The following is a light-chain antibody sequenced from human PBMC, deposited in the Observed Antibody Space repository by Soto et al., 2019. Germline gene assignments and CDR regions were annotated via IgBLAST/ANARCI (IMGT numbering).Light chain of an antibody. V-gene: IGLV4-69*01. CDR3: QTWGTGTWV. CDR1: SGHSSYA. CDR2: LNSDGSH. J-gene: IGLJ3*02. Sequence: QLVLTQSPSASASLGASVKLTCTLSSGHSSYAIAWDQQQPEKGPRYLMKLNSDGSHSKGDGIPDRFSGSSSGAERYLTISSLQSEDEADYYCQTWGTGTWVFGGGTKVTVL.